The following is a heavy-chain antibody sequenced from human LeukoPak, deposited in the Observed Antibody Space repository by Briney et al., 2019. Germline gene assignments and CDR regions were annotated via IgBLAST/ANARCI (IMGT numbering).Heavy chain of an antibody. CDR1: GGSFSGYY. CDR2: INHSGST. CDR3: ARNGWVAGRTLGAFDI. J-gene: IGHJ3*02. Sequence: SETLSLTCAVYGGSFSGYYWSWIRQPPGKGLEWIGEINHSGSTNYNPSLKSRVTISVDSSKNQFSLKLSSVTAADTAVYYCARNGWVAGRTLGAFDIWGQGTMVTVSS. D-gene: IGHD6-19*01. V-gene: IGHV4-34*01.